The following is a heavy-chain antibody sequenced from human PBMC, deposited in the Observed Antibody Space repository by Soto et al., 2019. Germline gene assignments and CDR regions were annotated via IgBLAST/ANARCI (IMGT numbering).Heavy chain of an antibody. CDR1: GGSFSGSY. CDR3: ARDRXPRQFSGGYSSSWYSDY. D-gene: IGHD6-13*01. Sequence: SETLSLTCAVYGGSFSGSYWSWIRQPPGKGLEWIGEINHSGGTNDNPSLKSRVTISVDTSKNQFSLKLSSVTAADTAVYYCARDRXPRQFSGGYSSSWYSDYWGQATLVTVSS. CDR2: INHSGGT. J-gene: IGHJ4*02. V-gene: IGHV4-34*01.